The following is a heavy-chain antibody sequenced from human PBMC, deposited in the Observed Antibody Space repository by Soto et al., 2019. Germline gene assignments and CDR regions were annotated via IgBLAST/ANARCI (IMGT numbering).Heavy chain of an antibody. CDR3: AAVRFLEWLLFGP. CDR2: IYYSGST. Sequence: NPSETLSLTCTVSGGSISSSSYYWGWIRQPPGKGLEWIGSIYYSGSTYYNPSLKSRVTISVDTSKNQFSLKLSSVTAADTAVYYWAAVRFLEWLLFGPWGQGTLVTVSS. J-gene: IGHJ5*02. D-gene: IGHD3-3*01. CDR1: GGSISSSSYY. V-gene: IGHV4-39*01.